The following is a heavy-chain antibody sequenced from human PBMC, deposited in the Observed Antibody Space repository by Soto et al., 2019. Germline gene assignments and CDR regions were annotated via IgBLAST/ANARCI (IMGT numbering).Heavy chain of an antibody. D-gene: IGHD2-2*01. CDR3: ARDYEIGRNIVVVPAAMEYGMDV. J-gene: IGHJ6*02. V-gene: IGHV3-48*04. CDR2: ISSSSSTI. Sequence: GGSLRLSCAASGFTFSSYSMNWVRQAPGKGLEWVSYISSSSSTIYYADSVKGRFTISRDNAKNSLYLQMNSLIAEDTAVYYCARDYEIGRNIVVVPAAMEYGMDVWGQGTTVTVSS. CDR1: GFTFSSYS.